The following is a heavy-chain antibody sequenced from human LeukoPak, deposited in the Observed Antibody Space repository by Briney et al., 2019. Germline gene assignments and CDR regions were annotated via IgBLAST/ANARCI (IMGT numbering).Heavy chain of an antibody. J-gene: IGHJ4*01. V-gene: IGHV3-9*01. CDR3: AKDSRPYSGNRVDY. CDR1: GFTFDDYA. D-gene: IGHD1-26*01. CDR2: INWNSGSI. Sequence: GRSLRLSCAASGFTFDDYAMHWIRQAPGKGLEWVSGINWNSGSIDYADSVKGRFTISRDNAKNSLYLQMNSLRPEDTALYYCAKDSRPYSGNRVDYWGQGTLVTVSS.